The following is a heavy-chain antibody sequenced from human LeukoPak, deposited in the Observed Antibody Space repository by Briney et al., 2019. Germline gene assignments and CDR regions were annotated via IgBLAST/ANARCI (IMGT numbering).Heavy chain of an antibody. CDR2: ISAYNGNT. V-gene: IGHV1-18*01. CDR1: GYTFTSYG. CDR3: ARERDGMYYYDSSGYTHNWFDP. Sequence: ASVKVPCKASGYTFTSYGISWVRQAPGQGLEWMGWISAYNGNTNCAQKLQGRVTMTTDTSTSTAYMELRSLRSDDTAVYYCARERDGMYYYDSSGYTHNWFDPWGQGTLVTVSS. D-gene: IGHD3-22*01. J-gene: IGHJ5*02.